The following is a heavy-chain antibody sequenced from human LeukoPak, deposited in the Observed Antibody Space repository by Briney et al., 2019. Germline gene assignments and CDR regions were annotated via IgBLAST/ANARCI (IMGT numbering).Heavy chain of an antibody. CDR2: IGTASDT. D-gene: IGHD1-1*01. V-gene: IGHV3-13*01. CDR3: ARGPPRGKYYYMDV. CDR1: GFTLSSFD. J-gene: IGHJ6*03. Sequence: GESLRLSCAASGFTLSSFDMHWVRQPTGQGLEWVSTIGTASDTYYPGSVEGRFTLSRDNAKNSLYLQMNSLTAGDTAVYYCARGPPRGKYYYMDVGGKGTTVTVSS.